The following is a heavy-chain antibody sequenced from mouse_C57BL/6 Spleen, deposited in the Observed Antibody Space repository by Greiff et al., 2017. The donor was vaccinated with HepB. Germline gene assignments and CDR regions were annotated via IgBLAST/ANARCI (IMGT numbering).Heavy chain of an antibody. Sequence: QVQLKQPGTELVKPGASVKLSCKASGYTFTSYWMHWVKQRPGQGLEWIGNINPSNGGTNYNEKFKSKATLTVDKSSSTAYMQLSSLTSEDSAVYYCARNPYGSSPHWYFDVWGTGTTVTVSS. CDR2: INPSNGGT. CDR3: ARNPYGSSPHWYFDV. CDR1: GYTFTSYW. V-gene: IGHV1-53*01. J-gene: IGHJ1*03. D-gene: IGHD1-1*01.